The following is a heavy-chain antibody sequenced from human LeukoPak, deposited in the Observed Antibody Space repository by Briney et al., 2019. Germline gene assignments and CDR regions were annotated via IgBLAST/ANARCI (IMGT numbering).Heavy chain of an antibody. D-gene: IGHD1-26*01. Sequence: PGGSLRPSCAASGFTFTDYWMTWIRQVPGKGLEWVANINRVGSESYYVDSVKGRFTISRDNAKNSLYLQMDSLRVEDTAVYYCARVGAWELQRVFDYWGQGTLVTVSS. V-gene: IGHV3-7*01. CDR3: ARVGAWELQRVFDY. CDR1: GFTFTDYW. J-gene: IGHJ4*02. CDR2: INRVGSES.